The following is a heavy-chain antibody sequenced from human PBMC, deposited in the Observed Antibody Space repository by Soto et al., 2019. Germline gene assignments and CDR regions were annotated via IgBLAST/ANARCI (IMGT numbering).Heavy chain of an antibody. Sequence: EVQLLESGGGLVQPGGSLRLSCAASGFSFSSYGMNWVRLAPGEELEWVSTVSPAGTTLYADSVRGRFTISRDNSKSTVDLQMNGLRVDDTAIYYCVRSWAYWGRGTVVTVSS. CDR3: VRSWAY. D-gene: IGHD6-13*01. V-gene: IGHV3-23*01. CDR1: GFSFSSYG. J-gene: IGHJ4*02. CDR2: VSPAGTT.